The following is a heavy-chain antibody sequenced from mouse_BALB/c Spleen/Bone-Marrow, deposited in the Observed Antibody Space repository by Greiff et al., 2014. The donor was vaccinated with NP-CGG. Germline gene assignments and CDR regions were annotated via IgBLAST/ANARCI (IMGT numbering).Heavy chain of an antibody. D-gene: IGHD3-2*01. Sequence: DVKLQESGPELVKPGASMKISCKASGYSFTGYTMNWVKQSHGKNLEWIGLINPYNGGTSYNQKFKGKATLTVDKSSSTAYMELLSLTSEDSAVYYCARGQLGLKYYAMDYWGQGTSVTVSS. CDR2: INPYNGGT. J-gene: IGHJ4*01. V-gene: IGHV1-18*01. CDR3: ARGQLGLKYYAMDY. CDR1: GYSFTGYT.